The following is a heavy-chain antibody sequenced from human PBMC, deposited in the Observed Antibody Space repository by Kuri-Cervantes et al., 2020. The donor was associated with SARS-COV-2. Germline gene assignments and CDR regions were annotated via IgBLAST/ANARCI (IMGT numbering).Heavy chain of an antibody. CDR3: ARAFVVVPAASQGAFDI. CDR2: IYPGDSGT. Sequence: KVSCKGSGYSFTSYWIGWVRQMPGKGLEWMGIIYPGDSGTRYSPSFQGQVTISADKSISTAYLQWSSLKASDTAMYYCARAFVVVPAASQGAFDIWGQGTMVTVSS. J-gene: IGHJ3*02. D-gene: IGHD2-2*01. V-gene: IGHV5-51*01. CDR1: GYSFTSYW.